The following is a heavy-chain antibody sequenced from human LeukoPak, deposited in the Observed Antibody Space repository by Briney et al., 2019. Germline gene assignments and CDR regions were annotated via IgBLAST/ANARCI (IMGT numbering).Heavy chain of an antibody. J-gene: IGHJ4*02. V-gene: IGHV1-18*01. CDR1: GYSFILYG. D-gene: IGHD4-11*01. Sequence: ASVKVSCKTSGYSFILYGISWVRQAPGQGPEGMGWISTSTGDTKYTQKFQGRVTLTTDTSTSTAYMELSSLGSDDTAVYYCARDDNYGIFVNVDYWGQGTLVTVSS. CDR2: ISTSTGDT. CDR3: ARDDNYGIFVNVDY.